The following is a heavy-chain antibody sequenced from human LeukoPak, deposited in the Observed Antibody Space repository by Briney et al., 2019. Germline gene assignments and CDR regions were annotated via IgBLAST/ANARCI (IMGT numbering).Heavy chain of an antibody. V-gene: IGHV3-23*01. CDR3: VKGPVTVFFDY. D-gene: IGHD4-11*01. CDR1: GFTFSIYT. Sequence: GGCLRLSCAASGFTFSIYTMCWGCKAPGGGVWRGSSIIGNGGTRYYADSLRGGFSISRDTSKNTFYLQMNRLSAENTAVYYCVKGPVTVFFDYWGQGTLVTVSS. J-gene: IGHJ4*02. CDR2: IIGNGGTR.